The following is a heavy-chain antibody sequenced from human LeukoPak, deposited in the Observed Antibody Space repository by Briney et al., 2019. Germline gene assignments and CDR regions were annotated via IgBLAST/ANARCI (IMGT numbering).Heavy chain of an antibody. Sequence: SQTLSLTCTVSGGPISSGGYYWSWIRQHPGKGLEWIGYIYYSGSTYYNPSLKSRVTISVDTSKNQFSLKLSSVTAADTAVYYCAREYSSAFDYWGQGTLVTVSS. D-gene: IGHD6-25*01. CDR3: AREYSSAFDY. J-gene: IGHJ4*02. V-gene: IGHV4-31*03. CDR1: GGPISSGGYY. CDR2: IYYSGST.